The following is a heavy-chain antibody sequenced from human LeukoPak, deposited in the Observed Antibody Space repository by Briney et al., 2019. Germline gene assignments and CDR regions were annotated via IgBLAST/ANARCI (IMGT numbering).Heavy chain of an antibody. CDR2: IYPGDSDT. CDR3: ASGRGYCSGGSCYPNGFDY. V-gene: IGHV5-51*01. D-gene: IGHD2-15*01. CDR1: GYSFTSYW. Sequence: GESLKISCKGSGYSFTSYWIGWVRPMPGKGLEWMGIIYPGDSDTRYSPSFQGQVTISADKSISTAYLQWSSLKASDTAMYYCASGRGYCSGGSCYPNGFDYWGQGTLVTVSS. J-gene: IGHJ4*02.